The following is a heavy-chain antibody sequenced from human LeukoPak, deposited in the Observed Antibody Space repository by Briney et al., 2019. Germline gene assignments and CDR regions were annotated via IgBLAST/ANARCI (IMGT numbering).Heavy chain of an antibody. CDR1: GFTFSSYS. CDR2: ISSSSSYI. V-gene: IGHV3-21*01. D-gene: IGHD3-10*01. Sequence: GGSLRFSCAASGFTFSSYSMNWVRQAPGKGLEWVSSISSSSSYIYYAYSVKGRFTISRDNAKNSLYLQMNSLRAEDTAVYYCASRITMVRGNVIWGQGTMVTVSS. J-gene: IGHJ3*02. CDR3: ASRITMVRGNVI.